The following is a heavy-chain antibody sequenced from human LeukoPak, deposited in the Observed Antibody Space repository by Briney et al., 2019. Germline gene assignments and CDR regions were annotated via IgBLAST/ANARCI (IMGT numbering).Heavy chain of an antibody. V-gene: IGHV4-61*02. D-gene: IGHD3-22*01. Sequence: SETLSLTRTVSGGSISSGSYCWSWIRQPAGKGLEWIGRIYTSGSTNYNPSLKSRVTISVDTSKNQFSLKLSSVTAADTAVYYCAKDDTMIVVGDAFDIWGQGTMVTVSS. CDR1: GGSISSGSYC. J-gene: IGHJ3*02. CDR2: IYTSGST. CDR3: AKDDTMIVVGDAFDI.